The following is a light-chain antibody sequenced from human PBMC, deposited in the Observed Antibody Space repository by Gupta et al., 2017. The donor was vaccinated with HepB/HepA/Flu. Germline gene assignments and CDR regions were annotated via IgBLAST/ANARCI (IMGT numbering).Light chain of an antibody. V-gene: IGKV1-39*01. CDR1: QNINNF. J-gene: IGKJ4*01. CDR2: SGS. Sequence: DIQMTQSPSSLSASVGDRVSITCRASQNINNFLNWYQQKPGEAPKLLIFSGSGLQSGVPSRFSGSGSGTDFTLTISSLQPEDCATYYCQQGVSVPLTFGGGTKMEIK. CDR3: QQGVSVPLT.